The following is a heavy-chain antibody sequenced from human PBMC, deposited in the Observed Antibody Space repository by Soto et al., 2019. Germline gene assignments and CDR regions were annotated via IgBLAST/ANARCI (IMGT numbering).Heavy chain of an antibody. D-gene: IGHD5-18*01. J-gene: IGHJ4*02. CDR3: ARGQWIQLWPYYFDY. CDR1: GGYISNYY. V-gene: IGHV4-59*01. Sequence: SETRSLTCTVSGGYISNYYWSWIRQPPGKGLEWIGYIYYSGSTNYNPSLKSRVTISVDTSKNQFSLKLTSVTAADTAVYYCARGQWIQLWPYYFDYWGQGTLVTVSS. CDR2: IYYSGST.